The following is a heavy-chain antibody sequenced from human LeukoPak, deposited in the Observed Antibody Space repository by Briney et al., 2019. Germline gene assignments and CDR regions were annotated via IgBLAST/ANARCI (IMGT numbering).Heavy chain of an antibody. J-gene: IGHJ4*02. Sequence: SETLSLTCAVNGGSFSGYYWTWIRQPPGRGLEWIGEINHSGSTNYNPSLKSRVTISVDTSKNQFSPKLSSVTAADTAVYYCARATYYYDSSGYYALDYFDYWGQGTLVTVSS. CDR3: ARATYYYDSSGYYALDYFDY. V-gene: IGHV4-34*01. D-gene: IGHD3-22*01. CDR1: GGSFSGYY. CDR2: INHSGST.